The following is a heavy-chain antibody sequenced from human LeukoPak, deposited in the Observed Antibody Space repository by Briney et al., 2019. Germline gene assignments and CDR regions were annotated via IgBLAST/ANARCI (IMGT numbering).Heavy chain of an antibody. Sequence: SETLSLTCTVSGGSISNYYWNWIRQPPGKGLEWIGYIYYSGSTAYNPSLKSRLTISLDTSKNQFSLKLNSVTAAGTAVYYCARGRSGHGGLDYWGQGTLVTVSP. V-gene: IGHV4-59*01. J-gene: IGHJ4*02. D-gene: IGHD3-10*01. CDR3: ARGRSGHGGLDY. CDR1: GGSISNYY. CDR2: IYYSGST.